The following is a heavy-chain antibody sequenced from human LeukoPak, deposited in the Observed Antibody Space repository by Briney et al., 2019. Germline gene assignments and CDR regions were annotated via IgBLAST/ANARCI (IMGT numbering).Heavy chain of an antibody. Sequence: GGSLRLSCAASGFTFSSYAMHWVRQAPGKGLEGVAVISYDGSNKYYADSVKGRFTISRDNSKNTLYLQMNSLRAEDTAVYYCARGSLAKYCSSTSCSHFDYWGQGTLVTVSS. D-gene: IGHD2-2*01. CDR1: GFTFSSYA. J-gene: IGHJ4*02. V-gene: IGHV3-30*04. CDR2: ISYDGSNK. CDR3: ARGSLAKYCSSTSCSHFDY.